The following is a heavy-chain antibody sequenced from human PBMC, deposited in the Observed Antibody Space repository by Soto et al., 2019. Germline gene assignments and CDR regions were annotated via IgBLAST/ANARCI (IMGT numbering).Heavy chain of an antibody. CDR3: AIRGGFDF. J-gene: IGHJ3*01. CDR2: ISSSGDYR. Sequence: EGQLLQSGGGLVQPGESLRLSCAASGFTFSSSGMSWVRQAPGKGLEWVSSISSSGDYRYYADSVKGRFTISRDNSKNTLYRQMSSLTADDKALYYCAIRGGFDFWGQGTMFAASS. V-gene: IGHV3-23*01. D-gene: IGHD2-15*01. CDR1: GFTFSSSG.